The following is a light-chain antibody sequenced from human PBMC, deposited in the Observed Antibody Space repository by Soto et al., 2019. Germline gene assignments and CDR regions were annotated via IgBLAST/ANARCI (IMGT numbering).Light chain of an antibody. V-gene: IGKV1-16*01. CDR2: TAS. J-gene: IGKJ4*01. CDR1: QGINNF. Sequence: DLQMTQSPSSLSASVGDSVTITCRASQGINNFLAWFQQKPGTAPKSLFSTASRLQSGAPSRLSGSGSGTHFTLTINSLQPEDFATYYCQQYGRFPLTFGGGTRVEIK. CDR3: QQYGRFPLT.